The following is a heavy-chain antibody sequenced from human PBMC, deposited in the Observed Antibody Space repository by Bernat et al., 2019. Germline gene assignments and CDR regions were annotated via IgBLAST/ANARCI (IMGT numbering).Heavy chain of an antibody. CDR3: ARTLYGDPYYFDY. Sequence: QVQLVESGGGVVQPGRSLRLSCAASGFTFSSYVMHWVRQAPGKGLEWVAVIWYDGSNKYYADSVKGRFTISRDNSKNTLYLQMNSLRAEDTAVYYCARTLYGDPYYFDYWGQGTLVTVSS. CDR2: IWYDGSNK. J-gene: IGHJ4*02. CDR1: GFTFSSYV. V-gene: IGHV3-33*01. D-gene: IGHD4-17*01.